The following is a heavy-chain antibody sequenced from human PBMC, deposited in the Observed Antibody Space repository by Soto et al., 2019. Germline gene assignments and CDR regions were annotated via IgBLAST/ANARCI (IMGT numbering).Heavy chain of an antibody. J-gene: IGHJ4*02. CDR1: GFTFSDYG. Sequence: GGSLRLSCAASGFTFSDYGMGWVRQAPGRGLEWVSSISGSGGSTYYADSVKGRFTISRDNSKNTLYLQMNSLRAEDTALYYCAKFISAAGTGYWGQGTLVTVPS. V-gene: IGHV3-23*01. D-gene: IGHD6-13*01. CDR2: ISGSGGST. CDR3: AKFISAAGTGY.